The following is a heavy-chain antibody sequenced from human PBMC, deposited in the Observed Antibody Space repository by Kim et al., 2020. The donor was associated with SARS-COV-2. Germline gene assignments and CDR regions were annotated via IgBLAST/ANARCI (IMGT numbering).Heavy chain of an antibody. CDR3: TRNAGRNSVALDN. CDR2: TYYKSTWYR. V-gene: IGHV6-1*01. J-gene: IGHJ4*02. Sequence: SQTLSLTCVISGDYVSSDSVGWNWIRQSPSRGLEWLGRTYYKSTWYRDYAVSVRSRITINPDTSKNQFSLQLNSVSPDDTAVYYCTRNAGRNSVALDNWGQGTLVTVSS. D-gene: IGHD2-15*01. CDR1: GDYVSSDSVG.